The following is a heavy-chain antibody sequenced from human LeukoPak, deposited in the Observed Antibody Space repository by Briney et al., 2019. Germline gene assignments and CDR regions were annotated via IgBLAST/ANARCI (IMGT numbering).Heavy chain of an antibody. CDR2: IYYSGST. D-gene: IGHD6-13*01. V-gene: IGHV4-61*01. CDR3: ARDGIAAAGIGYYYGMDV. Sequence: SETLSLTCTVSGGSVSSGSYYWSWIRQPPGKGLEWIGYIYYSGSTNYNPSLKSRVTISVDTSKNQFSLKLSSVTAANTAVYYCARDGIAAAGIGYYYGMDVWGKGTTVTVSS. CDR1: GGSVSSGSYY. J-gene: IGHJ6*04.